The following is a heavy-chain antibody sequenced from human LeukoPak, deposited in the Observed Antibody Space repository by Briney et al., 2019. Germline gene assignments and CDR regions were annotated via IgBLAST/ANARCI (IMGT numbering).Heavy chain of an antibody. V-gene: IGHV4-59*01. CDR3: ARAVISFAGLIAKGFDS. Sequence: AETLSLTCTVSGGSFSTDYWSWIRQPPGKGLEWIGYIYYSGFTDYNPSLKSRVTMSIDTSKNQSSLKLSSVTAADTAVYFCARAVISFAGLIAKGFDSWGQGTLVTISS. CDR1: GGSFSTDY. D-gene: IGHD3-16*02. J-gene: IGHJ4*02. CDR2: IYYSGFT.